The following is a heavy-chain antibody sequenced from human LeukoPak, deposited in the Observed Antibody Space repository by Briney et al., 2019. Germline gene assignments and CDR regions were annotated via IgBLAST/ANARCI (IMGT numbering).Heavy chain of an antibody. V-gene: IGHV3-53*01. CDR3: ARAGIAVAPPSPFDY. J-gene: IGHJ4*02. Sequence: GGSLRLSCAASGFTVSSNYMSWVRQAPGKGLEWVSVIYSGGSTYYADSVKGRFTISRDNAKNSLYLQMNSLRAEDTAVYYCARAGIAVAPPSPFDYWGQGTLVTVSS. CDR2: IYSGGST. D-gene: IGHD6-19*01. CDR1: GFTVSSNY.